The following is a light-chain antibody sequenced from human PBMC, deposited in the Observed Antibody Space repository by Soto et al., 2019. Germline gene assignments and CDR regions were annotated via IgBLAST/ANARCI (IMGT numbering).Light chain of an antibody. CDR1: QSVPRSY. Sequence: EIVMTQSPVTLSVSPGERATLSCRASQSVPRSYLAWHQQKPGQTPRLLVYGASNRATGIPDRFRGSGSGTDFTLTISRLEPDDFAVYYCQQHGTSPITFGQGTRLEIK. V-gene: IGKV3-20*01. CDR2: GAS. CDR3: QQHGTSPIT. J-gene: IGKJ5*01.